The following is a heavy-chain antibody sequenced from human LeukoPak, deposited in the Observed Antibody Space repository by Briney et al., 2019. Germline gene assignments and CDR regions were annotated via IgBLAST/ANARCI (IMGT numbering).Heavy chain of an antibody. CDR2: IYYSGTT. J-gene: IGHJ4*02. Sequence: PSETLSLTCTVSGGSISTYYWSWIRQPPGKGLEWIGYIYYSGTTNYNPSLKSRVTISVDTSKNQFSLKLSSVTAADTAVYYCARGVYIAAAQYGYWGQGTLVTVSS. CDR1: GGSISTYY. V-gene: IGHV4-59*01. D-gene: IGHD6-13*01. CDR3: ARGVYIAAAQYGY.